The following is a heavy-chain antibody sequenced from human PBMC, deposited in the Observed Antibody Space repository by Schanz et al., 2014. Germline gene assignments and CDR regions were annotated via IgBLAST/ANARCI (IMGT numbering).Heavy chain of an antibody. CDR2: VNPSVRGT. V-gene: IGHV1-46*01. CDR3: ARGFDFWDR. D-gene: IGHD3-3*01. Sequence: QVHLVQSGAEVHKPGASLKISCKASGYTFTNFFLHWVRQAPGQGLEWMGIVNPSVRGTHFAREFQGRVTVTSDTSTSTVYMELSGLRSEDTAVYYCARGFDFWDRWGQGTLVIVSS. J-gene: IGHJ4*02. CDR1: GYTFTNFF.